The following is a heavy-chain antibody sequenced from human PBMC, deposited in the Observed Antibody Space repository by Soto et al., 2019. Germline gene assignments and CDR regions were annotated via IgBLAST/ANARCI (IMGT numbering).Heavy chain of an antibody. Sequence: QVQLVQSGAEVKKPGSSVKVSCKASGGTFSSYAISWVRQAPGQGLEWMGGIIPIFGTANYAQKFQGRVTITADESTSTAYMELSSLRSEDTAVYYCARDRTPYYYDSSGYEHFDYWGQGTLVTVSS. D-gene: IGHD3-22*01. CDR2: IIPIFGTA. J-gene: IGHJ4*02. V-gene: IGHV1-69*01. CDR1: GGTFSSYA. CDR3: ARDRTPYYYDSSGYEHFDY.